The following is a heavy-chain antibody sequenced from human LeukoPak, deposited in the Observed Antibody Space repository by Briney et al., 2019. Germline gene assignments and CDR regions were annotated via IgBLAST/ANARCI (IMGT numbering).Heavy chain of an antibody. D-gene: IGHD4-17*01. Sequence: GGTLRLSCAASGFTFSIYGMGWVRQAPGKGLEWVSSISSSSSYIYYADSVKGRFTISRDNAKNSLYLQMNSLRAEDTAVYYCARDPDYGDYVGAFDIWGQGTMVTVSS. CDR1: GFTFSIYG. V-gene: IGHV3-21*01. J-gene: IGHJ3*02. CDR3: ARDPDYGDYVGAFDI. CDR2: ISSSSSYI.